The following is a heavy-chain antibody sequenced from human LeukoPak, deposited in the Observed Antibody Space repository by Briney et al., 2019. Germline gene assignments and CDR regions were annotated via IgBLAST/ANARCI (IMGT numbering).Heavy chain of an antibody. CDR2: IIPILGIA. CDR1: GGTFSSYV. V-gene: IGHV1-69*04. D-gene: IGHD6-13*01. CDR3: AREPEMEQLDAFDI. J-gene: IGHJ3*02. Sequence: SVKVSCKASGGTFSSYVISWVRQAPGQGLEWMGRIIPILGIANYAQKFQGRVTITTDESTSTAYMELSSLRSEDTAVYYCAREPEMEQLDAFDIWGQGTMVTVSS.